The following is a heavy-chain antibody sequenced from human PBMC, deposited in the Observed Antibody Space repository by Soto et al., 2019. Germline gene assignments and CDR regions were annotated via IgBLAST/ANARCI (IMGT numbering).Heavy chain of an antibody. J-gene: IGHJ4*02. D-gene: IGHD2-2*01. CDR1: GYTFTGYY. CDR2: INPNSGGT. CDR3: ARDIVVVPAAPTDDY. V-gene: IGHV1-2*02. Sequence: ASVKVSCKASGYTFTGYYMHWVRQAPGQGLEWMGWINPNSGGTNYAQKFQGRATMTRDTSISTAYMELSRLRSDDTAVYYCARDIVVVPAAPTDDYWGQGTLVTVSS.